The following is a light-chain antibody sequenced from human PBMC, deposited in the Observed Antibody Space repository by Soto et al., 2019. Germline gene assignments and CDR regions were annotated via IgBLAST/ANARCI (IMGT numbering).Light chain of an antibody. J-gene: IGKJ1*01. CDR3: QQANSLPPT. CDR1: QGIGTW. Sequence: DIQMTQSPSSVSASVGDRVTITCRASQGIGTWLAWYQQKPGKAPNLLIYEESTLQSGVPSRFSGSGPGTDFTLTISSLQPEDSATYYCQQANSLPPTFGQGTKVEI. V-gene: IGKV1-12*01. CDR2: EES.